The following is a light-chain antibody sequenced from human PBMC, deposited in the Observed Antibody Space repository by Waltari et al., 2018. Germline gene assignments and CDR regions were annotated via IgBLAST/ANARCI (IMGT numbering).Light chain of an antibody. V-gene: IGKV3-20*01. CDR1: QSVSRT. CDR2: GAS. Sequence: EIVLTQSPGTLSSSSGARDTLSCRASQSVSRTLAWYQQKPGQAPMLLIYGASTRATGIPERFSGGGSGTDFSLTISRLEPEDFAVYYCQHYVRLPATFGQGTKVEIK. J-gene: IGKJ1*01. CDR3: QHYVRLPAT.